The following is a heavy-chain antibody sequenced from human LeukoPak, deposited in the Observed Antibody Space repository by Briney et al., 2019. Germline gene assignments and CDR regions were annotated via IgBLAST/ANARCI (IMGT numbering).Heavy chain of an antibody. CDR3: SKDRTCVNDVCHAEFEY. D-gene: IGHD2-8*01. CDR1: GCIFSSYG. Sequence: GGSLSLSCAASGCIFSSYGMSWGRNRQRQGQELVSTISGSGGSTNYADPVKGRFTTSRDNSKNTLYLQKNSLVTAATAVYYYSKDRTCVNDVCHAEFEYWGQGTLGTVSS. CDR2: ISGSGGST. V-gene: IGHV3-23*01. J-gene: IGHJ4*02.